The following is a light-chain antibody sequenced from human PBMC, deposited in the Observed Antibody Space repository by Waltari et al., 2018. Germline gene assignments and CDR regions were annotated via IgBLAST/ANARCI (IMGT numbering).Light chain of an antibody. Sequence: EIVLTQSPGTLSLSPGERATLSCRASKTVRPTSLAWYQQKPGQAPTLLIYGASSRATGIPDRFSGSGSGTDFSLTISSLEPEDFAVYYCQQYDISPLTFGGGTKVEIK. CDR3: QQYDISPLT. J-gene: IGKJ4*01. CDR2: GAS. V-gene: IGKV3-20*01. CDR1: KTVRPTS.